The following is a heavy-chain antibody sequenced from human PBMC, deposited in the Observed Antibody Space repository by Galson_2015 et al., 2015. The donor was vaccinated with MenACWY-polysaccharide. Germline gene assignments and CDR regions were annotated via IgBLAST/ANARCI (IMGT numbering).Heavy chain of an antibody. Sequence: SLRLSCAASGFTFRNSAMSWVRQAPGKGLEWVSAIRGGGSNTYYADSVKGRFSISRDNSKSTLYLQMNSLRAEDTAIYYCARLGEGPVVEKDYFDCWGQGTLVTVSS. D-gene: IGHD2-21*01. CDR1: GFTFRNSA. V-gene: IGHV3-23*01. CDR3: ARLGEGPVVEKDYFDC. J-gene: IGHJ4*02. CDR2: IRGGGSNT.